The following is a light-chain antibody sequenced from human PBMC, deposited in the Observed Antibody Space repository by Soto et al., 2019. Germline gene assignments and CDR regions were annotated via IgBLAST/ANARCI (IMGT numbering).Light chain of an antibody. J-gene: IGLJ1*01. Sequence: QSVLTQPASVSGSPGQSITISCTGTSSDTAGYNYVSWYQQHPGKAPKLMIYEVSNRPSGVSNRFSGSQSGNTASLTISGLQTEDEANYYCSSYTTRNTPLYVFGTGPKVTVL. CDR3: SSYTTRNTPLYV. CDR1: SSDTAGYNY. V-gene: IGLV2-14*01. CDR2: EVS.